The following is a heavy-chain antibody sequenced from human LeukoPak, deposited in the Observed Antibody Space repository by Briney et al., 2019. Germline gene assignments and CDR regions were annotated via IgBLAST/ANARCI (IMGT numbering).Heavy chain of an antibody. J-gene: IGHJ4*02. CDR3: ARATVTTRGYYFDY. Sequence: GGSLRLSCAASGFTFSMYWMSWVRQAPGKGLEWVSAISGSGGSTYYADSVKGRFTISRDNSKNTLYLQMNSLRAEDTAVYYCARATVTTRGYYFDYWGQGTLVTVSS. V-gene: IGHV3-23*01. CDR2: ISGSGGST. D-gene: IGHD4-17*01. CDR1: GFTFSMYW.